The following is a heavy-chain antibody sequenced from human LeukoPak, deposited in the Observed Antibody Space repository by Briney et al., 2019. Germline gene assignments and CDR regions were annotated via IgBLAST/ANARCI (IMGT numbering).Heavy chain of an antibody. CDR2: IYYKGNT. Sequence: SETLSLTCTVSGGSISSRSDFWGWIRQPPGKGLEWIGSIYYKGNTYFNPSLKSRVTISEDTSKNQFSLKLNSLTAADTAVYYCAKSLFTSATGTGRAFHIWGQGTRLTVSS. CDR3: AKSLFTSATGTGRAFHI. CDR1: GGSISSRSDF. J-gene: IGHJ3*02. D-gene: IGHD1-1*01. V-gene: IGHV4-39*07.